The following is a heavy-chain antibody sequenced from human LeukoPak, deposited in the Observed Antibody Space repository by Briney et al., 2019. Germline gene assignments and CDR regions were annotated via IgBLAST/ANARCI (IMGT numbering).Heavy chain of an antibody. V-gene: IGHV4-59*08. CDR1: GGSISSYY. D-gene: IGHD2-2*01. CDR3: ARAVVVVVPAARKYYYYYYMDV. Sequence: SETLSLTCTVSGGSISSYYWSWIRQPPGKGLEWIGYIYYSGSTNYNPSLKSRVTISVDTSKNQFSLKLSSVTAADTAVYYCARAVVVVVPAARKYYYYYYMDVWGKGTTVTVSS. CDR2: IYYSGST. J-gene: IGHJ6*03.